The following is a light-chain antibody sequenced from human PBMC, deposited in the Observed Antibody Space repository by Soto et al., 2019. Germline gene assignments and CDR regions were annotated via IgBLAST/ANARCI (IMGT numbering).Light chain of an antibody. Sequence: EIVMTQSPATLSVFPGERATLSCRASQSVSSNLAWYQQKPGQAPRLLIYGASTRATGIPAKFSGSGSGTEFTLTLSSLQSEDFAFYYCQQYNNWPPLTFGGGTQVEIK. CDR1: QSVSSN. CDR2: GAS. V-gene: IGKV3-15*01. CDR3: QQYNNWPPLT. J-gene: IGKJ4*01.